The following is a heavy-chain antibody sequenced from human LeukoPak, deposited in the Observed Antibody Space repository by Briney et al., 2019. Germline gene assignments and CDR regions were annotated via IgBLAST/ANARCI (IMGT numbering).Heavy chain of an antibody. V-gene: IGHV3-21*04. CDR2: ISSSSTYI. J-gene: IGHJ4*02. CDR1: GFIFSPYN. CDR3: AKDPRYSYGYELDY. Sequence: GGSLRLSCAASGFIFSPYNMNWVRQAPGKGLEWVSYISSSSTYIYYADSVKGRFTISRDNAKNSLYLQMNSLRAEDTAVYYCAKDPRYSYGYELDYWGQGTLVTVSS. D-gene: IGHD5-18*01.